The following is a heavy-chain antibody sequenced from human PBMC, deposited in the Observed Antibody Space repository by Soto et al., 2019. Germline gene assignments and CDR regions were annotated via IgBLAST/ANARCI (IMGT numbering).Heavy chain of an antibody. Sequence: SETLSLTCTVSGGSISSYYWSWIRQPPGKGLEWIGYIYYSGGTNYNPSLKSRVTISVDTSKNQFSLKLSSVTAADTAVYYCARGSGSSGWYYYYYYYMDVWGKGTTVTVSS. CDR3: ARGSGSSGWYYYYYYYMDV. CDR1: GGSISSYY. CDR2: IYYSGGT. V-gene: IGHV4-59*01. D-gene: IGHD6-19*01. J-gene: IGHJ6*03.